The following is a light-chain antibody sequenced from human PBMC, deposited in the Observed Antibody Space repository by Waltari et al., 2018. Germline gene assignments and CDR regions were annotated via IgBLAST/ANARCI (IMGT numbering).Light chain of an antibody. Sequence: QSVLTPPPSASGTPGQKITISCSGSTSNTGSHTVDWYQHLPGTAPKLLMYSNKLRPSGVPELFYGSKSGSSASLSIFGRQSEDDADYYCAAWDDGLKGVVFGGGTKVTVL. CDR3: AAWDDGLKGVV. CDR1: TSNTGSHT. J-gene: IGLJ2*01. V-gene: IGLV1-44*01. CDR2: SNK.